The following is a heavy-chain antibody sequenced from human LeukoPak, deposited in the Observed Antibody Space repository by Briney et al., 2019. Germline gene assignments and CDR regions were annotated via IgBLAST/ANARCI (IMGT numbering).Heavy chain of an antibody. CDR3: ARGNWRTDY. D-gene: IGHD4-23*01. CDR1: GYTFTSYA. Sequence: GASVKVSCKASGYTFTSYAMNWVRQAPGQGLEWMGWINTNTGNPTYAQGLTGQFVFSLDTSVSTAYLQTSSLKAEDTAVYYCARGNWRTDYWGQGTLVTVSS. V-gene: IGHV7-4-1*02. J-gene: IGHJ4*02. CDR2: INTNTGNP.